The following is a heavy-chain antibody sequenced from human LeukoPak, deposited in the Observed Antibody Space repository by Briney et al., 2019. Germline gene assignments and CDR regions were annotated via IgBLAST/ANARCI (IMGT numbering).Heavy chain of an antibody. D-gene: IGHD5-24*01. CDR3: TRVRPLPTITNDY. Sequence: PGRSLRLSCTASGFTFGDYAMSWVRQAPGKGLEWVGFIRSKAYGGTTEYAASVKSRFTISRDDSKSIAHLQMNSLKTEDTAVYYCTRVRPLPTITNDYWGQGTLVTVSS. CDR2: IRSKAYGGTT. V-gene: IGHV3-49*04. J-gene: IGHJ4*02. CDR1: GFTFGDYA.